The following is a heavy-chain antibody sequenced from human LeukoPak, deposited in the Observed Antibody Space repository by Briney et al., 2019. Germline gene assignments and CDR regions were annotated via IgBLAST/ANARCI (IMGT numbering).Heavy chain of an antibody. CDR3: ARVIGYSYGYLDY. D-gene: IGHD5-18*01. V-gene: IGHV3-7*03. Sequence: GGSLRLSCAASGFTFSSYWMSWVRQAPGKGLEWVANIKQDGSEKYYVDSVKGRFTISRDNAKNSLYLQMNSLRAEDTALYYCARVIGYSYGYLDYWGQGTLVTVSS. CDR2: IKQDGSEK. CDR1: GFTFSSYW. J-gene: IGHJ4*02.